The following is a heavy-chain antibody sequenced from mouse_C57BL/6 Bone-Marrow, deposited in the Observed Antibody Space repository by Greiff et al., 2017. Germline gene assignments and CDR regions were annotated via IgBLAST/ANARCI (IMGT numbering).Heavy chain of an antibody. CDR2: IYPGVGYT. Sequence: QVQLQQPGAELVRPGTSVKMSCKASGYTFTNYWIGWAKQRPGHGLEWIGDIYPGVGYTNYNEKFKGKATLTADKSSSTAYMQFSSLTSEDSAIYYCARYYSNYLYAMDYWGQGTSVTVSS. CDR1: GYTFTNYW. D-gene: IGHD2-5*01. J-gene: IGHJ4*01. V-gene: IGHV1-63*01. CDR3: ARYYSNYLYAMDY.